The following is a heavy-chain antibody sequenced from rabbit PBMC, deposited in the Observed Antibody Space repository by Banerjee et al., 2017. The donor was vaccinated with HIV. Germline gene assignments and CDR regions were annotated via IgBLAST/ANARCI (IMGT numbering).Heavy chain of an antibody. V-gene: IGHV1S40*01. Sequence: QSLEESGGDLVKPGASLTLTCTASGLSLSSGYYMCWVRQAPGKGPEWIACIYAGSGGTTYYASWAKGRFTISKTSSTTVTLQMTSLTAADTATYFCARAYGSSGYDLWGQGTLVTVS. CDR3: ARAYGSSGYDL. CDR1: GLSLSSGYY. CDR2: IYAGSGGTT. D-gene: IGHD1-1*01. J-gene: IGHJ4*01.